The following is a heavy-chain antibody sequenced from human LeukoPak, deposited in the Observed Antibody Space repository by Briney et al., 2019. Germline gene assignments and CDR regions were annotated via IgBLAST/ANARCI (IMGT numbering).Heavy chain of an antibody. V-gene: IGHV1-3*01. CDR3: ARDIGSSWGNYFDY. CDR2: INAGNGNT. Sequence: ASVKVSCKASGYTFTSYAMHWVRQAPGQRLEWMGWINAGNGNTKYSQKFQGRVTITRDTSASTAYMELSSLRSEDTAVYYCARDIGSSWGNYFDYWGQGTLVTVSS. J-gene: IGHJ4*02. D-gene: IGHD6-13*01. CDR1: GYTFTSYA.